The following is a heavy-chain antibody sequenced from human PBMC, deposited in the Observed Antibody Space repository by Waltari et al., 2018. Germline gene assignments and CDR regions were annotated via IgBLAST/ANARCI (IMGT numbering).Heavy chain of an antibody. CDR1: GGSISSSSYY. J-gene: IGHJ4*02. CDR2: IYYSGNT. Sequence: QSRLQESGPGLVKASETLSLTCTVPGGSISSSSYYWGWIRQPPGKGLEWIGSIYYSGNTYYNPSLKSRVTISVDTSKNQFSLKLTSVTAADTAVYYCARRGSSSSVDYWGQGTLVSVSS. V-gene: IGHV4-39*01. D-gene: IGHD6-6*01. CDR3: ARRGSSSSVDY.